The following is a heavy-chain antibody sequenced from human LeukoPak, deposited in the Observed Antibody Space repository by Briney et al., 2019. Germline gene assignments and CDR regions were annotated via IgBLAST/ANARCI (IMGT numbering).Heavy chain of an antibody. J-gene: IGHJ5*02. CDR3: ARGGNIWSGLSGRNWFDP. D-gene: IGHD3-3*01. V-gene: IGHV4-34*01. CDR2: VNHSGST. Sequence: PSETLSLTCAVYGGSFRGYYWSWIRQPPGTGLEWIGEVNHSGSTSYNPSLKSRVTISGDTSNNQFSLRLSSVTAAGTAVYYCARGGNIWSGLSGRNWFDPWGQGTLVTVSS. CDR1: GGSFRGYY.